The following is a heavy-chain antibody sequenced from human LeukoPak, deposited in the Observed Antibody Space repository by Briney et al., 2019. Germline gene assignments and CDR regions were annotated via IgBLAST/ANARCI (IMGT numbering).Heavy chain of an antibody. V-gene: IGHV3-30*03. CDR3: ARVRYDYYGMDV. CDR2: ISYDGNYK. J-gene: IGHJ6*02. D-gene: IGHD4-17*01. CDR1: GFIFSSFG. Sequence: PGGSLRLSCEASGFIFSSFGMHWVRQAPGKGLEWVAGISYDGNYKNYADSVKGRFTISRDSSKNTLNLEMNSLRAEDTAVYYCARVRYDYYGMDVWGQGTTVTVSS.